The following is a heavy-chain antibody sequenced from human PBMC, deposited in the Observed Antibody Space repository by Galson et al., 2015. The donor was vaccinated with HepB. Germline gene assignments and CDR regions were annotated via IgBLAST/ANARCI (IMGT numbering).Heavy chain of an antibody. J-gene: IGHJ4*02. CDR3: ARDLGVELDY. CDR2: ISSSSSTI. V-gene: IGHV3-48*04. D-gene: IGHD3-10*01. CDR1: GFTFSSYS. Sequence: SLRLSCAASGFTFSSYSMNWVRQAPGKGLEWVSYISSSSSTIYYADSVKGRFTISRDNAKNSLYLQMNSLRAEDTAVYYCARDLGVELDYWGQGTLVTVSS.